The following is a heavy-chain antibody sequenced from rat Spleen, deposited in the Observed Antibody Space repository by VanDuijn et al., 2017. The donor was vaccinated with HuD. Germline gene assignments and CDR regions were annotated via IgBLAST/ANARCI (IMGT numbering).Heavy chain of an antibody. Sequence: EVQLVESDGGLVRPGRSLKLSCATSGFTFTDFYMAWVRQAPKKGLEWVAYISSGGGGIYYPDSVKGRFTVSRYNAKSTLYLQMDSLRSEDTATYYCASKCFDYSGPFDYWGQGVMVTVSS. CDR3: ASKCFDYSGPFDY. V-gene: IGHV5-27*01. D-gene: IGHD1-1*01. J-gene: IGHJ2*01. CDR1: GFTFTDFY. CDR2: ISSGGGGI.